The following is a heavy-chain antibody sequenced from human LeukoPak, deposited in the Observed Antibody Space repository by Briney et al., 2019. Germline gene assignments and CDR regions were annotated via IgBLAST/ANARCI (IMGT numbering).Heavy chain of an antibody. V-gene: IGHV4-59*01. CDR1: GGSISSYY. J-gene: IGHJ5*02. D-gene: IGHD2-2*01. CDR3: ARVVVVPAIWFDP. Sequence: TSETLPLTCTVSGGSISSYYWSWIRQPPGKGLEWIGYIYYSGSTNYNPSLKSRVTISVDTSKNQFSLKLSSVTAADTAVYYCARVVVVPAIWFDPWGQGTLVTVSS. CDR2: IYYSGST.